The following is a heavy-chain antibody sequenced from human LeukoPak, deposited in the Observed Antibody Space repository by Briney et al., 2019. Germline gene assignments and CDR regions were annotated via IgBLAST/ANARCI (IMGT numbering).Heavy chain of an antibody. CDR3: ARVEKKGYCTNGVCYTDY. CDR2: IIPILGIA. V-gene: IGHV1-69*04. J-gene: IGHJ4*02. CDR1: GGTFSSYA. D-gene: IGHD2-8*01. Sequence: SVKVSCKASGGTFSSYAISWVRQAPGQGLEWMGRIIPILGIANYAQKFQGRVTITADKSTSTAYMELSSLRSEDTAVYYCARVEKKGYCTNGVCYTDYWGQGTLVTVSS.